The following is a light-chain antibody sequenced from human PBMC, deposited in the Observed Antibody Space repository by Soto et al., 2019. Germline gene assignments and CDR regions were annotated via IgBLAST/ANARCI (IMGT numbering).Light chain of an antibody. Sequence: QSVLTQPPSVSGAPGQRVTISCTGSSSNIGAGYDVHWYQQLPGTAPKLLIHGNSNRPSGVPDRFSGSKSGTSASLSITGLQAEDEADYYCQSYDSSLGVGVFGGGTQLTVL. V-gene: IGLV1-40*01. CDR2: GNS. CDR3: QSYDSSLGVGV. CDR1: SSNIGAGYD. J-gene: IGLJ3*02.